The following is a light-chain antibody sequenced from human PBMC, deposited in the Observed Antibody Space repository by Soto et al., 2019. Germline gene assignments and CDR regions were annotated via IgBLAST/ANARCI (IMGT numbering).Light chain of an antibody. CDR3: ETWDINTNVL. J-gene: IGLJ2*01. CDR2: LEGSGSF. CDR1: SGHSSYI. V-gene: IGLV4-60*02. Sequence: QLVLTQSSSASASLGSSVKLTCTLSSGHSSYIIAWHQQQPWKAPRYLMNLEGSGSFNKGSGVPDRFSGSSSGADRYLTISNPRFEEGADYYCETWDINTNVLFGGGTKLTVL.